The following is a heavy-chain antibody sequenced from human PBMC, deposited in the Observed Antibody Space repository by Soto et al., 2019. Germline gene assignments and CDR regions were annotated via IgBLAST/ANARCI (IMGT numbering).Heavy chain of an antibody. J-gene: IGHJ4*02. CDR3: TTGGGY. Sequence: EVQLVESGGGLVKPGGSLRLACAASGFTFSDAWMSWVRQAPGKGLECVGRMKSKNDGGTIEYAAPVKGRFTISRDDTKNTLYVEMNSLKTEDTAVYYCTTGGGYWGQGTLVTVSS. D-gene: IGHD3-16*01. CDR2: MKSKNDGGTI. CDR1: GFTFSDAW. V-gene: IGHV3-15*01.